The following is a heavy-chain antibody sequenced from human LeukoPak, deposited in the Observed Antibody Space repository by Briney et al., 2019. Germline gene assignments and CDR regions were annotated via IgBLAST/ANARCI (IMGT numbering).Heavy chain of an antibody. J-gene: IGHJ4*02. V-gene: IGHV3-30-3*01. CDR3: ARDPRRDGYLDY. Sequence: GGSLRLSCAASGFTVNSNYMSWVRQAPGKGLEWVAVISYDGSNKYYADSVKGRFTISRDNSKNTLYLQMNSLRAEDTAVYYCARDPRRDGYLDYWGQGTLVTVSS. CDR2: ISYDGSNK. CDR1: GFTVNSNY. D-gene: IGHD5-24*01.